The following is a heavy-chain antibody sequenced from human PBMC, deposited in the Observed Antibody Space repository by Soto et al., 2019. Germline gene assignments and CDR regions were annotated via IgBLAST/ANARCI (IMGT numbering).Heavy chain of an antibody. V-gene: IGHV3-21*01. CDR3: ASDVDTAMET. CDR1: GFTFSSYG. J-gene: IGHJ5*02. CDR2: ISSSSSYI. Sequence: GSLRLSCAASGFTFSSYGMNWVRQAPGKGLEWVSSISSSSSYIYYADSVKGRFTISRDNAKNSLYLQMNSLRAEDTAVYYCASDVDTAMETWGQGTLVTVSS. D-gene: IGHD5-18*01.